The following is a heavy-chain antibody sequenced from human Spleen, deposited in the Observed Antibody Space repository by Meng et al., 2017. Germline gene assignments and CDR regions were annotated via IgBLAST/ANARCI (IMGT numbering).Heavy chain of an antibody. J-gene: IGHJ4*02. D-gene: IGHD5-24*01. CDR3: ARAWITEMANFDY. CDR2: INTDNGNT. CDR1: GYTFTNYA. Sequence: QVHLLQSGPEVKKPGASVKVSCKASGYTFTNYAMHWVRQAPGQRPEWMGWINTDNGNTKYSQKFQGRVTFSRDTSASTASMELSSLTSEDTAVYYCARAWITEMANFDYWGQGTLVTVSS. V-gene: IGHV1-3*04.